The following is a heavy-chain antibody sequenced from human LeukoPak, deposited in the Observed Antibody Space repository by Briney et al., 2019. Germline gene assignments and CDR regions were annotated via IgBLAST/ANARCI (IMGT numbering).Heavy chain of an antibody. V-gene: IGHV5-51*01. CDR2: IYPGDSDT. CDR1: GYSFTSYW. CDR3: ARLKSHNYYGPPWGY. D-gene: IGHD3-10*01. Sequence: GESLKISCKGSGYSFTSYWIGWVRQMPGKGLEWMGIIYPGDSDTRYSPSFQGQVTISADKSISTAYLQWSGLKASDTAMYYCARLKSHNYYGPPWGYWGQGTLVTVSS. J-gene: IGHJ4*02.